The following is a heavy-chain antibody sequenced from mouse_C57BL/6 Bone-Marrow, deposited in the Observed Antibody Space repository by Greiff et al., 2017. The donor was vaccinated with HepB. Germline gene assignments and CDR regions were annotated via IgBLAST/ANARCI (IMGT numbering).Heavy chain of an antibody. CDR3: ARHAGPHFDY. CDR2: ISSGGSYT. D-gene: IGHD4-1*01. Sequence: EVQLVESGGELVKPGGSLKLSCAASGFTFSSYGMSWVRQTPDKRLEWVATISSGGSYTYYPDSVKGRFTISRDNAKNTLYLQMSSLKSEDTAMYYCARHAGPHFDYWGQGTTLTVSS. J-gene: IGHJ2*01. CDR1: GFTFSSYG. V-gene: IGHV5-6*01.